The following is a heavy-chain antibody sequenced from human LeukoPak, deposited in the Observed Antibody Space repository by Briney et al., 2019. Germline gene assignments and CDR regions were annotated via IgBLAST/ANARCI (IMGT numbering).Heavy chain of an antibody. CDR3: ARWLNYYDSSGYRSYFDY. V-gene: IGHV1-2*02. Sequence: ASVKVSCKASGDTFTVYYMHWGRQAPGQGLEWMVWINPNSGGTNYAQKFQGRVTMTRDTAISTAYMELSRLRSADTAVYYCARWLNYYDSSGYRSYFDYWGQGTLVPVSS. CDR1: GDTFTVYY. D-gene: IGHD3-22*01. CDR2: INPNSGGT. J-gene: IGHJ4*02.